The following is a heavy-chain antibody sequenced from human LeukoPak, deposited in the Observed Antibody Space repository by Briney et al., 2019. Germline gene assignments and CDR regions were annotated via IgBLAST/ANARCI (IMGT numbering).Heavy chain of an antibody. J-gene: IGHJ4*02. D-gene: IGHD1-26*01. CDR3: ARAYSGSYFDY. V-gene: IGHV4-59*08. CDR1: GGSISSYF. Sequence: SQTLSLTCTVSGGSISSYFWSWIRQPPGKGLELIGYIYYSGTTNYNPSLKSRVTISLDTSKNQFSLKLSSVTAADTAVYYCARAYSGSYFDYWGQGTLVTVSS. CDR2: IYYSGTT.